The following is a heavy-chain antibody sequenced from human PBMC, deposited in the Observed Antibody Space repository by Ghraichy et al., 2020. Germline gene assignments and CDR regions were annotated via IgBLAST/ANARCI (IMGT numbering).Heavy chain of an antibody. V-gene: IGHV4-61*01. Sequence: SETLSLTCTVSGGSVSSGSYYWSWIRQPPGKEREWVGYNYNSESTNYNPTLKSRVTISVDTSKNQFSLKLTSVTAADTAVYYCARDRGKDAFDIWGQGTMVTVSS. CDR3: ARDRGKDAFDI. D-gene: IGHD3-10*01. CDR1: GGSVSSGSYY. CDR2: NYNSEST. J-gene: IGHJ3*02.